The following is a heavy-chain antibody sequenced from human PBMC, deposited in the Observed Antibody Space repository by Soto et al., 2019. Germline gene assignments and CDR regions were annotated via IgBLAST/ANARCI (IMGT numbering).Heavy chain of an antibody. V-gene: IGHV5-51*01. Sequence: PGESLKISCKGSGYSFTSYWIGWVRQMPGKGLEWMGIIYPGDSDTRYSPSFQGQVTISADKSISTAYLQWSSLKASDTAMYYCARLNIVVVPAGGYYMDVWGKGTTVTVSS. CDR1: GYSFTSYW. J-gene: IGHJ6*03. CDR2: IYPGDSDT. D-gene: IGHD2-2*01. CDR3: ARLNIVVVPAGGYYMDV.